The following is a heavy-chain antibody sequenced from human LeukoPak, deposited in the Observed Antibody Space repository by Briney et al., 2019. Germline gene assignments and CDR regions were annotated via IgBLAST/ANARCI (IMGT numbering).Heavy chain of an antibody. V-gene: IGHV3-23*01. CDR2: ISGSGGDT. J-gene: IGHJ3*02. CDR1: GFTFSSYA. D-gene: IGHD1-26*01. CDR3: AREGAEDAFDI. Sequence: GGSLRLSCAASGFTFSSYAMSWVRQAPGKGLEWVSAISGSGGDTYYPGSVKGRFTISRENAKNSLYLQMNSLRAGDTAVYYCAREGAEDAFDIWGQGTMVTVSS.